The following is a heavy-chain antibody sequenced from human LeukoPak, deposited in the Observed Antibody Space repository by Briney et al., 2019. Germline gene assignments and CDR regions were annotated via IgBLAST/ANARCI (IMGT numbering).Heavy chain of an antibody. CDR1: GFTFSSYG. J-gene: IGHJ4*02. Sequence: GGSLRLSCAASGFTFSSYGMHWVRQAPGKGLEWVAVISYDGSSKYYADSMKGRFTISRDNSKNTLYLQMNTLRAEDTAVYYCAKPPDWYCSSPSCHFAAPFDYWGQGTLVTVSS. D-gene: IGHD2-2*01. CDR3: AKPPDWYCSSPSCHFAAPFDY. CDR2: ISYDGSSK. V-gene: IGHV3-30*18.